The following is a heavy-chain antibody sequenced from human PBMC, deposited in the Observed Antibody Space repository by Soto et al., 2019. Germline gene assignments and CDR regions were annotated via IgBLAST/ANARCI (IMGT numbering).Heavy chain of an antibody. Sequence: QVQLVQSGAEVKKPGSSVKVSCKISGGTFSRKSISWVRQAPGQGLEWMGGIVPIFGTRNYAQKFQDRVTITTDESATTAHMELSNLRSEDTAVYYCARPYEGGYSSNHHYYYALDVWGHGTAVTVSS. CDR3: ARPYEGGYSSNHHYYYALDV. D-gene: IGHD3-22*01. V-gene: IGHV1-69*01. CDR2: IVPIFGTR. J-gene: IGHJ6*02. CDR1: GGTFSRKS.